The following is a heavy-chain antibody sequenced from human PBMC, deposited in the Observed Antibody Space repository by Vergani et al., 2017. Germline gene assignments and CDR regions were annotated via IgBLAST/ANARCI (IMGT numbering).Heavy chain of an antibody. CDR1: GGSISSGDHC. Sequence: QVRLEESGPGVVKPSQTLSLTCAVSGGSISSGDHCWTWIRQRPGGGLEWIGYIYYTGATHYNPSLKSRTSISGKTSENQFSLNLTSVTAADTAMYYCARGPTGTPRTYYQHWGQGILVTVSS. CDR2: IYYTGAT. J-gene: IGHJ1*01. D-gene: IGHD1-1*01. V-gene: IGHV4-31*11. CDR3: ARGPTGTPRTYYQH.